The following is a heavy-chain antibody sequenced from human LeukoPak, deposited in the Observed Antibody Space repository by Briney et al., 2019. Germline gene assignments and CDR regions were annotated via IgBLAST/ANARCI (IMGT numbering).Heavy chain of an antibody. J-gene: IGHJ4*02. Sequence: GGSLRLSCAASGFTFSYYAIHWVRQAPGKGLEWVALIWSDGSNKYYADSVKGQITISRDNSKNTVYLQMNSLRAEDTAVYYCARELFGSGSCPDGWGQGTLVTVSS. CDR1: GFTFSYYA. CDR2: IWSDGSNK. D-gene: IGHD3-10*01. V-gene: IGHV3-33*01. CDR3: ARELFGSGSCPDG.